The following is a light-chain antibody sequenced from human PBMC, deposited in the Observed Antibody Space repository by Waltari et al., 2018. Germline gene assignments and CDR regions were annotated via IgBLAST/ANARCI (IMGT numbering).Light chain of an antibody. CDR1: QGVRTN. Sequence: ETVLTQSPATLSVSPGERVTLSCRASQGVRTNLAWYQQKPGQAPRLLMYGVSTRATGIPGRFSGSGSGTEFTLTINTLQSEDFAVYYCHQYNNWWTFGQGTKVEIK. J-gene: IGKJ1*01. CDR3: HQYNNWWT. V-gene: IGKV3D-15*01. CDR2: GVS.